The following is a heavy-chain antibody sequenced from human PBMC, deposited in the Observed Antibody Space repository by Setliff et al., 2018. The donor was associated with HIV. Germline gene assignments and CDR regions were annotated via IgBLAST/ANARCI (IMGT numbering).Heavy chain of an antibody. J-gene: IGHJ5*02. Sequence: ASVKVSCKASGYKFTGHYVHWVRQAPGQGLQWMGRINPDNSLATYAEYFEGRASLTRDTSTNTAYMELRRLRSDDTAIYFCARNKIGWDTYSVVNYFDPWGQGTLVTVSS. CDR3: ARNKIGWDTYSVVNYFDP. D-gene: IGHD2-21*01. V-gene: IGHV1-2*06. CDR2: INPDNSLA. CDR1: GYKFTGHY.